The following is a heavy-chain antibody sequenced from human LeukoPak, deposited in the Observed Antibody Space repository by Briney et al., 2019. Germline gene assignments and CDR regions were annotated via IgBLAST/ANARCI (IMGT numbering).Heavy chain of an antibody. CDR3: ARAFLRRLYGSGSSYYFDY. CDR2: INHSGST. D-gene: IGHD3-10*01. V-gene: IGHV4-34*01. J-gene: IGHJ4*02. CDR1: GGSFSGYY. Sequence: SETLSLTCAVYGGSFSGYYWSWIRQPPGKGLEWIGEINHSGSTNYNPSLKSRATISVDTSKNQFSLKLSSVTAADTAVYYCARAFLRRLYGSGSSYYFDYWGQGTLVTVSS.